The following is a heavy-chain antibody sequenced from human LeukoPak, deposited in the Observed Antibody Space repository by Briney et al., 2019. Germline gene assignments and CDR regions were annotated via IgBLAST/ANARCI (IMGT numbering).Heavy chain of an antibody. CDR1: GGSISSRSNY. CDR3: ARGSFDY. CDR2: ISYSGST. Sequence: PSETLSLTCTVSGGSISSRSNYWGWIRQPPGKGLEWIGSISYSGSTYYNPSLKSRVTISVDTSKNQFSLKLSSVTAADTAVYYCARGSFDYWGQGTLVTVSS. J-gene: IGHJ4*02. V-gene: IGHV4-39*07.